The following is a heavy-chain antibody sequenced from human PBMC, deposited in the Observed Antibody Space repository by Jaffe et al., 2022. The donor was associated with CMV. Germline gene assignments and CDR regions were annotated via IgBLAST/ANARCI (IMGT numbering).Heavy chain of an antibody. Sequence: QITLKESGPTLVKPTQTLTLTCTFSGFSLSTSGVGVGWIRQPPGKALEWLALIYWNDDKRYSPSLKSRLTITKDTSKNQVVLTMTNMDPVDTATYYCAHQTPDYYDSSGYPSHFDYWGQGTLVTVSS. CDR2: IYWNDDK. V-gene: IGHV2-5*01. CDR3: AHQTPDYYDSSGYPSHFDY. D-gene: IGHD3-22*01. J-gene: IGHJ4*02. CDR1: GFSLSTSGVG.